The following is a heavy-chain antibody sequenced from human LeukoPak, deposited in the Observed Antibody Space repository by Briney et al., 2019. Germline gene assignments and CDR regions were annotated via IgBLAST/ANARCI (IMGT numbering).Heavy chain of an antibody. CDR2: ISSSSSYI. CDR1: GFTFSSYS. CDR3: ARVESGSPSDY. J-gene: IGHJ4*02. V-gene: IGHV3-21*01. D-gene: IGHD1-26*01. Sequence: PGGSLRLSCAASGFTFSSYSMTWVRQAPGKGLEWVSSISSSSSYIYYADSVKGRFTISRDNAKNSLYLQMNSLRAENTAVYYCARVESGSPSDYWGQGTLVTVSS.